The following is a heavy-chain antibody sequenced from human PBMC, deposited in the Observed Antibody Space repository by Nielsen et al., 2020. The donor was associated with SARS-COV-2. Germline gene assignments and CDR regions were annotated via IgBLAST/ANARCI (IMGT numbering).Heavy chain of an antibody. J-gene: IGHJ4*02. CDR1: GGSISSNNW. D-gene: IGHD6-19*01. Sequence: SETLSLTCAVSGGSISSNNWWSWVRQPPGKGLEWIGEIYHSGSTNYNPSLKSRVTISVDKSKNQFSLKLSSVTAADTAVYYCAREPGYSSGPIDYWGQGTLVTVSS. CDR3: AREPGYSSGPIDY. CDR2: IYHSGST. V-gene: IGHV4-4*02.